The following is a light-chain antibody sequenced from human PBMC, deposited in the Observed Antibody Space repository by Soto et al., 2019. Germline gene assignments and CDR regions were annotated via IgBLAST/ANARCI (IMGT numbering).Light chain of an antibody. V-gene: IGLV2-8*01. CDR3: SSYAGSNNYV. CDR1: SSDVGGYNY. Sequence: QSALTQPPSASGSPGQSVTISCTGTSSDVGGYNYVSWYQQHPGKAPKLMIYEVNKRPSGVPDRFSGSKSGNTASLTVSGLQPEDEADYYCSSYAGSNNYVFGTGTKLTVL. CDR2: EVN. J-gene: IGLJ1*01.